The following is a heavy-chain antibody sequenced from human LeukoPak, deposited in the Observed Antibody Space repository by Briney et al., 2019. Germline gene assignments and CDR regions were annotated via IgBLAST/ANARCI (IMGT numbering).Heavy chain of an antibody. CDR1: GFTFSSYA. Sequence: GGSLRLSCAASGFTFSSYAINWVRQAPGKGLEWLSAISGSGGHIYYADSLKGRFTISRDNSKNTAYLEMNSLRAEDTAVYHCAKIMGSSPSTAYFAYWGQGTLVTVSS. J-gene: IGHJ4*02. CDR3: AKIMGSSPSTAYFAY. CDR2: ISGSGGHI. V-gene: IGHV3-23*01. D-gene: IGHD6-6*01.